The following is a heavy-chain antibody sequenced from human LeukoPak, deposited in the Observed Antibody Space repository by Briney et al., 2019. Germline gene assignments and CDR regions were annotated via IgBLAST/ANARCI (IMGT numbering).Heavy chain of an antibody. CDR3: ARRESGSYWDYFDY. V-gene: IGHV4-31*03. CDR2: IYYSGST. J-gene: IGHJ4*02. CDR1: GGSISSGGYY. D-gene: IGHD1-26*01. Sequence: SETLSLTCTVSGGSISSGGYYWSWIRQHPGKGLEWIGYIYYSGSTYYNPSLKSRVTISVDTSKNQFSLKLSSVTAADTAVYYCARRESGSYWDYFDYWGQGTLVTVSS.